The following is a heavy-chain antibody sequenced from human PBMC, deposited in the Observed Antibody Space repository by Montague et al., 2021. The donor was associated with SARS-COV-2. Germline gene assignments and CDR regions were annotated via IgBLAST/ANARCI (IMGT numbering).Heavy chain of an antibody. D-gene: IGHD5-12*01. V-gene: IGHV4-59*01. CDR1: GGSISTYY. J-gene: IGHJ4*02. Sequence: SETLSLTCTVSGGSISTYYWSWIRQPPGKGLEWIAEINYSGITXXXPSXKSRVSVSLDTSKNHFSLNLKSVTAADTAVYYCARSGWLTRGFDSWGQGTLVFVSS. CDR2: INYSGIT. CDR3: ARSGWLTRGFDS.